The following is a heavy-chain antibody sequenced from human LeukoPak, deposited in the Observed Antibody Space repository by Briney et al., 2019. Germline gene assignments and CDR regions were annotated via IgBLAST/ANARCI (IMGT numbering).Heavy chain of an antibody. CDR3: ATISSGWSRTVDY. CDR1: GFTFSSYG. Sequence: GGTLRLSCAASGFTFSSYGMSWVRQAPGKGLEGVSAISGSGGSTYYADSVKGRFTISRDNSKNTLHLQMNSLTAEDTAVYYCATISSGWSRTVDYWGQGTLVTVSS. J-gene: IGHJ4*02. CDR2: ISGSGGST. D-gene: IGHD6-19*01. V-gene: IGHV3-23*01.